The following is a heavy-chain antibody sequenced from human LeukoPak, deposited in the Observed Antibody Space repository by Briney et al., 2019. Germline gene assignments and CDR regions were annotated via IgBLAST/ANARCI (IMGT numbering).Heavy chain of an antibody. CDR3: ARVRDYYDSSGYYSEYFQD. D-gene: IGHD3-22*01. V-gene: IGHV3-11*04. CDR1: GFTFSDYY. Sequence: PGGSLRLSCAASGFTFSDYYMSWIRQAPGKWLEWVSYISSSGTTIYYADSVRGRFTISRDNAKNSLYLQMNSLRAEDTAVYCCARVRDYYDSSGYYSEYFQDWGQGTLVTVSS. J-gene: IGHJ1*01. CDR2: ISSSGTTI.